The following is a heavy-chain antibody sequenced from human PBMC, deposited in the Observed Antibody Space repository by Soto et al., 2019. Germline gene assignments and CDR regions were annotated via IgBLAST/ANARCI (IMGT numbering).Heavy chain of an antibody. J-gene: IGHJ4*02. Sequence: QVQLVQSGAEVKKPGPSVRFSSRPSGYTFPSYVISWVRQPPGQGLEWMGWISVYNGNTNYAQKLQGRVTMTTDTSTSTAYMELRSLRSDDTAVYYCASGWFGEFVYYFDYWGQGTLVTVSS. D-gene: IGHD3-10*01. V-gene: IGHV1-18*01. CDR3: ASGWFGEFVYYFDY. CDR1: GYTFPSYV. CDR2: ISVYNGNT.